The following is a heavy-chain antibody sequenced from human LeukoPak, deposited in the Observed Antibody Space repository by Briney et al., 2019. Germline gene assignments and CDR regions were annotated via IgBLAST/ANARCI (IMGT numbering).Heavy chain of an antibody. D-gene: IGHD3-22*01. CDR1: GGTFSSYA. V-gene: IGHV1-69*04. Sequence: GSSVKVSCKASGGTFSSYAISWVRQAPGQGLEWMGRIIPILGIANYAQKFQGRVTITTDESTSTAYMELSSLRSEDTAVYYCARDYAEYYDSSGYHAEPLGYWGQGTLVTVSS. CDR3: ARDYAEYYDSSGYHAEPLGY. J-gene: IGHJ4*02. CDR2: IIPILGIA.